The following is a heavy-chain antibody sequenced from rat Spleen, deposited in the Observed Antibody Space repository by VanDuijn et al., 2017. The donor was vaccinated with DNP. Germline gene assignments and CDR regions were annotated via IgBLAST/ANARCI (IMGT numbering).Heavy chain of an antibody. V-gene: IGHV5-20*01. J-gene: IGHJ1*01. CDR3: ARGSGGVRWYFDF. Sequence: EVQLVESGGGLVQPGRSLKLSCAASGFTFSNYYLAWVRQAPTKGLEWVAYITYDGGSTYYRDSVKGRFTISRDNAENTLYLQMNSLRSEDTATYYCARGSGGVRWYFDFWGPGTMVTVSS. CDR1: GFTFSNYY. CDR2: ITYDGGST. D-gene: IGHD1-4*01.